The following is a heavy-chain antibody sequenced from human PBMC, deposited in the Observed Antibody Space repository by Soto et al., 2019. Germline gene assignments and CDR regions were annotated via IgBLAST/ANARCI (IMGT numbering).Heavy chain of an antibody. J-gene: IGHJ4*02. Sequence: GASVKVSCKASGGTFTSYTISWVRQAPGQGLEWMGRIIPVFGTVYYAQTFQGRVTITADVSTSTVYMELSSLKSEDTAVYYCATSSSSRQLDYWGQGALVTVSS. CDR2: IIPVFGTV. D-gene: IGHD3-10*01. CDR1: GGTFTSYT. V-gene: IGHV1-69*13. CDR3: ATSSSSRQLDY.